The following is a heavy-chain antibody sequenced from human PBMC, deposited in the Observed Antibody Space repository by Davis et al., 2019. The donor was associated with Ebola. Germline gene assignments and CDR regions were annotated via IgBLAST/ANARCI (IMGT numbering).Heavy chain of an antibody. Sequence: PGGSLRLSCAASGFTFTNYWMHWVRQTPGKGLVWVPRVNDDGSGTSYADSVRGRFTISRDNSNNMIYLQMNSLRAEDTAVYYCARDHLEGSLDYWGQGTLVTVSS. CDR3: ARDHLEGSLDY. CDR2: VNDDGSGT. D-gene: IGHD1-26*01. V-gene: IGHV3-74*01. CDR1: GFTFTNYW. J-gene: IGHJ4*02.